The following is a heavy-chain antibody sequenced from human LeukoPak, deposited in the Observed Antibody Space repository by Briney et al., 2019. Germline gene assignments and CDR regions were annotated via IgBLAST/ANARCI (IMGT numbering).Heavy chain of an antibody. CDR3: TRADELLDYFDY. Sequence: GGSLRLSCTASGFTFGDYAMSWVRQAPGKGLEWVGFIRSKAYGGTTEYAASVKGRFTISRDDSKSIAYLQMNSLKTEDTAVYYCTRADELLDYFDYWGRGTLVTVSS. D-gene: IGHD1-26*01. CDR2: IRSKAYGGTT. V-gene: IGHV3-49*04. CDR1: GFTFGDYA. J-gene: IGHJ4*02.